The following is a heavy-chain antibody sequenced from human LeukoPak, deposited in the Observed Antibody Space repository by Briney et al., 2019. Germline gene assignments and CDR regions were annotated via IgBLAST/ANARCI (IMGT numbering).Heavy chain of an antibody. V-gene: IGHV1-2*02. CDR1: GDTLTDSY. D-gene: IGHD6-19*01. CDR3: ARAPITVAGSALWY. Sequence: GASVKVSCKASGDTLTDSYIHWVRQAPGQGLEWMGWIIPTNGGSNFAQKFQGRLTMTSDTSVSTSYMELSRLRSDDTAVYYCARAPITVAGSALWYWGQGTLVTVSS. J-gene: IGHJ4*02. CDR2: IIPTNGGS.